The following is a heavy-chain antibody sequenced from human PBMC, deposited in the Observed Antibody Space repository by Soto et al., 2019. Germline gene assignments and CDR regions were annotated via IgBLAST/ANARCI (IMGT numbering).Heavy chain of an antibody. D-gene: IGHD7-27*01. CDR2: INRGGGP. CDR1: GFTFNNYS. CDR3: ARADGPLPVTLLGF. J-gene: IGHJ4*02. V-gene: IGHV3-23*01. Sequence: EVRLLESGGGLVQPGGSLTLSCATYGFTFNNYSMSWVGQAPGTGLEWVSSINRGGGPYYADAVKGRFTIARDNSKNMLYLRRNSLSADDTAGDFCARADGPLPVTLLGFWGQGALVTVSS.